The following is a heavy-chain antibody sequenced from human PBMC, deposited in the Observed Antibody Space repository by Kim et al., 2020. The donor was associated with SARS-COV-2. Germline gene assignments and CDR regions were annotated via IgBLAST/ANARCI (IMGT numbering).Heavy chain of an antibody. CDR3: ARDSYVAFDI. CDR2: LYYSGTT. D-gene: IGHD3-16*01. CDR1: GGSISSSSYY. V-gene: IGHV4-39*07. J-gene: IGHJ3*02. Sequence: SETLSLTCTVSGGSISSSSYYWGWIRQPPGKGLEWIGSLYYSGTTYYNPSLKSRVTISIDTSKNQFSLKLTSVTAADTAVYYCARDSYVAFDIWGQGTMVTVSS.